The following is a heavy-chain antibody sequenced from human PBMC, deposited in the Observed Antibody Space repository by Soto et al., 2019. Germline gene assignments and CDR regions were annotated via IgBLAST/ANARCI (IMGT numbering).Heavy chain of an antibody. V-gene: IGHV4-39*01. Sequence: TLSLTCTVSGGSISSNNYYWGWIRQPPGKGLEWIGSIYYSGSTYYNPSLTSRLTISLDTPKNQYSLKLNSVTAADTAVYFYARNYDRNDYYYPYYFDYWGQGTLVTVSS. CDR1: GGSISSNNYY. J-gene: IGHJ4*02. CDR3: ARNYDRNDYYYPYYFDY. D-gene: IGHD3-22*01. CDR2: IYYSGST.